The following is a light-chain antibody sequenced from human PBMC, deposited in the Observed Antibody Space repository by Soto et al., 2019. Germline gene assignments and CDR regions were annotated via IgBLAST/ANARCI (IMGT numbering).Light chain of an antibody. V-gene: IGLV2-14*01. CDR2: EVS. J-gene: IGLJ3*02. CDR3: TSFTTTNIWV. CDR1: SSDIGVYNY. Sequence: QSALTQPASVSGSPGQSITISCTGTSSDIGVYNYVSWYQQHPGKAPKLVICEVSNRPSGVSSRFSGSKSGNTASLTISGLRAEAEADYYCTSFTTTNIWVFGGGTKLTVL.